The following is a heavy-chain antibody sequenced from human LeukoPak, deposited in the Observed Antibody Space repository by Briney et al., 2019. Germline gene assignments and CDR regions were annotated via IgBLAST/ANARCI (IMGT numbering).Heavy chain of an antibody. J-gene: IGHJ4*02. Sequence: SQTLSLTCTVSGASISSSGFYWSWIRQPPGKGLEWIGYIYYSGSTYYNPSLKSRVTISVDTSKNQFSLKLSSVTAADTAVYYCATLNTQWSIAAAGTGPGDYWGQGTLVTVSS. CDR2: IYYSGST. CDR1: GASISSSGFY. D-gene: IGHD6-13*01. CDR3: ATLNTQWSIAAAGTGPGDY. V-gene: IGHV4-30-2*01.